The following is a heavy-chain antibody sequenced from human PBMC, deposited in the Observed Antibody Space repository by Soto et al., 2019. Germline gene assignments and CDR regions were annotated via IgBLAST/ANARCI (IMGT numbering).Heavy chain of an antibody. Sequence: ASVKVSCKASGYTFTSYGISWVLQAPGQGLEWMGWISAYNGNTNYAQKLQGRVTMTTDTSTSTAYMELRSPRSDDTAVYYCARDDCGGDCYFSDWGQGTLVTVPS. D-gene: IGHD2-21*01. CDR1: GYTFTSYG. CDR2: ISAYNGNT. J-gene: IGHJ4*02. CDR3: ARDDCGGDCYFSD. V-gene: IGHV1-18*01.